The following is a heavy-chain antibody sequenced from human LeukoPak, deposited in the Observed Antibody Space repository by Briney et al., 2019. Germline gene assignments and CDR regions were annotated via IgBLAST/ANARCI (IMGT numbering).Heavy chain of an antibody. CDR2: IIGDGSST. D-gene: IGHD5/OR15-5a*01. CDR1: GFTFSSHW. CDR3: ARDSLGMSTLDS. V-gene: IGHV3-74*01. Sequence: GGSLRLSCAASGFTFSSHWTHWVRQAPGKGLVWVSRIIGDGSSTSYADSVKGRFTISRDSSKNTLYLQMNSLRAEDTAVYYCARDSLGMSTLDSWGQGTLVTVSS. J-gene: IGHJ4*02.